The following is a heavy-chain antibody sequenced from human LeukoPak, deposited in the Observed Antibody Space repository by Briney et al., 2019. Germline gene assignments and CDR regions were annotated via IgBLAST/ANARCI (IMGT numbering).Heavy chain of an antibody. CDR2: IYHSGST. J-gene: IGHJ4*02. V-gene: IGHV4-30-2*01. Sequence: SQTLSLTCTVSGGSISSGGYYWSWIRQPPGKGLEWIGYIYHSGSTYYNPSLKSRVTISVDRSKNQFSLKLSSVTAADTAVYYCARVSDSSGYYFDYWGQGTLVTVSS. D-gene: IGHD3-22*01. CDR1: GGSISSGGYY. CDR3: ARVSDSSGYYFDY.